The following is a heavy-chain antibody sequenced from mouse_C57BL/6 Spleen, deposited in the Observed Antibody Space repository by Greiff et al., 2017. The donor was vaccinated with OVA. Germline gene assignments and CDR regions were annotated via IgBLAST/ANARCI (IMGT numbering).Heavy chain of an antibody. J-gene: IGHJ4*01. CDR1: GFSLTSYG. CDR2: IWRGGST. D-gene: IGHD1-1*01. CDR3: AKEENYYGSSYDAMDY. Sequence: QVQLKQSGPGLVQPSQSLSITCTVSGFSLTSYGVHWVRQSPGKGLEWLGVIWRGGSTDYNAAFMSRLSITKDNSKSQVFFKMNSLQADDTAIYYSAKEENYYGSSYDAMDYWGQGTSVTVSS. V-gene: IGHV2-5*01.